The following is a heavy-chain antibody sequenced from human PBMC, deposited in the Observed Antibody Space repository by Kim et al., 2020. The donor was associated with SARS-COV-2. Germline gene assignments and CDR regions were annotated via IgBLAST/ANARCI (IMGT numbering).Heavy chain of an antibody. V-gene: IGHV4-34*01. CDR1: GGSFSGYY. J-gene: IGHJ4*02. CDR2: INHSGST. CDR3: ARRIRYNWNWPPEIDY. Sequence: SETLSLTCAVYGGSFSGYYWSWIRQPPGKGLEWIGEINHSGSTNYNPSLKSRVTISVDTSKNQFSLKLSSVTAADTAVYYCARRIRYNWNWPPEIDYWGQGTLVTVSS. D-gene: IGHD1-7*01.